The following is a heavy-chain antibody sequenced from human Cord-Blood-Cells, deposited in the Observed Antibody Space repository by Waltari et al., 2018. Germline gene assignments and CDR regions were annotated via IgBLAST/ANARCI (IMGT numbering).Heavy chain of an antibody. D-gene: IGHD6-13*01. J-gene: IGHJ6*02. CDR2: FDPEDGET. CDR1: GYTLTELS. Sequence: QVQLVQSGAEVKKPGASVKVSCKVSGYTLTELSMPWVRQAPGKGLEWMGGFDPEDGETIYAQKFQGRVPMTEDTSTDTAYMELSSLRSEDTAVYYCATGLAAAINDYYYYGMDVWGQGTTVTVSS. CDR3: ATGLAAAINDYYYYGMDV. V-gene: IGHV1-24*01.